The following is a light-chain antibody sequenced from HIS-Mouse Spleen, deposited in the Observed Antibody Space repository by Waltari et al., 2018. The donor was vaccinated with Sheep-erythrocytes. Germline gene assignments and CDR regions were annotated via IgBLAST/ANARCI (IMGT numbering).Light chain of an antibody. J-gene: IGKJ1*01. CDR3: MQALQTPRT. CDR1: QSLLHSNGYNY. CDR2: LGS. V-gene: IGKV2-28*01. Sequence: DIVMTQSPLSLPVTPGEPASISCRSSQSLLHSNGYNYLDWYLQKPGQSPQRLSYLGSNRGSGVPDRFSGSGSGTDFTLKISRVEAEDVGVYYCMQALQTPRTFGQGTKVEIK.